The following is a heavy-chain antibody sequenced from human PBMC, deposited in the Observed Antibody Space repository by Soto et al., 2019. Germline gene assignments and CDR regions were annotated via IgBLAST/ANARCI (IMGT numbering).Heavy chain of an antibody. V-gene: IGHV4-30-4*01. CDR1: GGSISSEYYH. J-gene: IGHJ6*02. CDR2: IHYSGSV. D-gene: IGHD2-21*02. Sequence: QVQLQESGPGLVRPSQTLSLTCTVSGGSISSEYYHWTWIRQAPGKGLEWIGYIHYSGSVHYNPSLQSRLTMLVDTSKNLFSLKLSSVTAADTAVYFCAREDDGGDRDYYGLDVWGQGTTVTVSS. CDR3: AREDDGGDRDYYGLDV.